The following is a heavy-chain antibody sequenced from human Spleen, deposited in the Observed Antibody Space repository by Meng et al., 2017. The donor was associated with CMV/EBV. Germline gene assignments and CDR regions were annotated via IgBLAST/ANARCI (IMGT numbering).Heavy chain of an antibody. CDR1: GGSFSGYY. D-gene: IGHD6-13*01. CDR2: INHSGST. J-gene: IGHJ3*02. Sequence: SETLSLTRAVYGGSFSGYYWSWIRQPPGKGLEWIGEINHSGSTNYNPSLKSRVTISVDTSKNQFSLKLSSVTAADTAVYYCARVGYSSPRQAFDIWGQGTMVTVSS. CDR3: ARVGYSSPRQAFDI. V-gene: IGHV4-34*01.